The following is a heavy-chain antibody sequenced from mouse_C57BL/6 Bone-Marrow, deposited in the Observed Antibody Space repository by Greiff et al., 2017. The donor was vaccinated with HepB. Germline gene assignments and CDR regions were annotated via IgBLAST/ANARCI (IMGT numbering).Heavy chain of an antibody. CDR2: IRNKANNHAT. CDR3: TRVGLLLRSSWYVDV. J-gene: IGHJ1*03. CDR1: GFTFSDAW. V-gene: IGHV6-6*01. D-gene: IGHD1-1*01. Sequence: EVKVEESGGGLVQPGGSMKLSCAASGFTFSDAWMDWVRPSPEKGLEWVAEIRNKANNHATYYAESVKGRFTISSDDSKSSVYLQKNSLRAEDTGIYYCTRVGLLLRSSWYVDVWGTGTTVTVSS.